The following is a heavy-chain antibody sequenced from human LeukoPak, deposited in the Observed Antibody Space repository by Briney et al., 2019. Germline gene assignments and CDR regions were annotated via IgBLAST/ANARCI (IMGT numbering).Heavy chain of an antibody. Sequence: GGSLRLSCAASGFTFDDYGMSWVRQAPGKGLEWVSGINWDGGSTGYADSVKGRFTISRDNAKNSLYLHMNSLRAEDTALHYCARTKQQLVLDAFDIWGQGTMVTVSS. CDR2: INWDGGST. D-gene: IGHD6-13*01. V-gene: IGHV3-20*04. CDR1: GFTFDDYG. J-gene: IGHJ3*02. CDR3: ARTKQQLVLDAFDI.